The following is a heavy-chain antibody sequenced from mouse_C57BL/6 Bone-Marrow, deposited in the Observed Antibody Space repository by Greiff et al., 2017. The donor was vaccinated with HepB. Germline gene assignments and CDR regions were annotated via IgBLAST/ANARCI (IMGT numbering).Heavy chain of an antibody. Sequence: VQLQQPGAELVKPGASVKLSCKASGYTFTSYWMHWVKQRPGQGLEWIGMIHPNSGSTDYNEKFKSKATLTVDKSSSTAYMQLSSLTSEDSAVYYCARRDYSNWFAYWGQGTLVTVSA. J-gene: IGHJ3*01. D-gene: IGHD2-5*01. CDR3: ARRDYSNWFAY. CDR1: GYTFTSYW. CDR2: IHPNSGST. V-gene: IGHV1-64*01.